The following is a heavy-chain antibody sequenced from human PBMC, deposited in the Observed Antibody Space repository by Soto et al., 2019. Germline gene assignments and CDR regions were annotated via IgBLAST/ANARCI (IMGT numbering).Heavy chain of an antibody. CDR2: TSVYNGNT. CDR3: ARRGPYSSSPLSNAFDI. D-gene: IGHD6-6*01. CDR1: GYTFTSYG. Sequence: VQLVQSGAEVKKPGASVTVSCEASGYTFTSYGISWVRQAPGQGLEWMGWTSVYNGNTNYAQKLQGRVTMTTDPSTNTAYMDLRSLRSDDTAVYYCARRGPYSSSPLSNAFDIWGQGTMVTVSS. V-gene: IGHV1-18*01. J-gene: IGHJ3*02.